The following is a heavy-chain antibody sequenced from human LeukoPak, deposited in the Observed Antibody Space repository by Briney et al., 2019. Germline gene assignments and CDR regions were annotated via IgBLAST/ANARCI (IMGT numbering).Heavy chain of an antibody. Sequence: PGGSLRLSCAASGFGFSNFYMSWIRQAPGKGLEWVSYISSSSTYTNSADSVRGRFTISRDNAKNSLYLQMNSLRVEDTAVYYCARESDSSGYYDYWGQGTLVTVSS. CDR2: ISSSSTYT. CDR3: ARESDSSGYYDY. J-gene: IGHJ4*02. D-gene: IGHD3-22*01. V-gene: IGHV3-11*06. CDR1: GFGFSNFY.